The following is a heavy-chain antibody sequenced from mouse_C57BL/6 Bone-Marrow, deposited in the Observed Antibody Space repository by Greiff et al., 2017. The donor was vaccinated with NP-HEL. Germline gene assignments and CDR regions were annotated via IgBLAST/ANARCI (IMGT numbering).Heavy chain of an antibody. V-gene: IGHV14-4*01. CDR2: IDPENGDT. CDR1: GFNIKDDY. Sequence: VQLKQSGAELVRPGASVKLSCTASGFNIKDDYMHWVKQRPEQGLEWIGWIDPENGDTEYASKFQGKATITADTSSNPAYLPLSSLTSEDTAVYYCTRWYDYDLWGQGTTLTVSS. D-gene: IGHD2-4*01. J-gene: IGHJ2*01. CDR3: TRWYDYDL.